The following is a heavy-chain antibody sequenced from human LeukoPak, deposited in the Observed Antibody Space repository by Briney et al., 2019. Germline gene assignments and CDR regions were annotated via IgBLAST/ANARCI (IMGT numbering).Heavy chain of an antibody. CDR3: AGEQYTNNWFDP. Sequence: SETLSLTCAVYGGSFSGYYRSWIRQPPGKGLEWIGEINHSGSTYYNPSLKSRVTISVDTSKNQFSLKLSSVTAADTAVYYCAGEQYTNNWFDPWGQGTLVTVSS. CDR1: GGSFSGYY. V-gene: IGHV4-34*01. CDR2: INHSGST. J-gene: IGHJ5*02. D-gene: IGHD1/OR15-1a*01.